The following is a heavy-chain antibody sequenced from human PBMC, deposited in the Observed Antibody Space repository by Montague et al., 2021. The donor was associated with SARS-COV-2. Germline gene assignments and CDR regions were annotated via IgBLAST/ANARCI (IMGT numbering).Heavy chain of an antibody. CDR3: ARGLPAGPNFGMDV. CDR2: TYYRSKWYY. D-gene: IGHD2-2*01. Sequence: CAISGDSVSSNSGAWNWLRQSPSRGLEWLGRTYYRSKWYYNYGVSVESRITVNADTSKNQVFLQLNSVTPEDTAVYFCARGLPAGPNFGMDVWAKGRRSPSH. V-gene: IGHV6-1*01. CDR1: GDSVSSNSGA. J-gene: IGHJ6*02.